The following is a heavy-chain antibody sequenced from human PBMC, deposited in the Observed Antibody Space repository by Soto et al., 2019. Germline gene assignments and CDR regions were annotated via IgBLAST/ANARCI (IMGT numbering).Heavy chain of an antibody. CDR3: AGDADILTGSEAFDI. J-gene: IGHJ3*02. Sequence: QVQLVESGGGLVKPGGSLRLSCAASGFTFSDYYMSWIRQAPGKGLEWVSYISSSTIYTNYADSVKGRFTISRDNAKNSLYRQMNRLRAEDTAVYYCAGDADILTGSEAFDIWGQGTMVTVSS. D-gene: IGHD3-9*01. CDR2: ISSSTIYT. CDR1: GFTFSDYY. V-gene: IGHV3-11*05.